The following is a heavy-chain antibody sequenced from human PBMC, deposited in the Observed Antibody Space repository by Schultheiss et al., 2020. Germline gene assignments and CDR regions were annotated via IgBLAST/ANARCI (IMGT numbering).Heavy chain of an antibody. CDR1: GFTFDDYA. V-gene: IGHV3-23*01. D-gene: IGHD3-16*02. CDR2: ISGSAVGT. Sequence: GGSLRLSCAASGFTFDDYAMHWVRQAPGKGLEWVSVISGSAVGTYYADSVKGRFIISRDNSKNTLYLQMNSLRAEDTAVYYCAKPPTGSYRDYYYYDMDVWGQGTTVTVSS. CDR3: AKPPTGSYRDYYYYDMDV. J-gene: IGHJ6*02.